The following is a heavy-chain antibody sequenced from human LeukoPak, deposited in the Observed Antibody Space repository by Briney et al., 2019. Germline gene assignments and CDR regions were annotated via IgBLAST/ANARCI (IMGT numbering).Heavy chain of an antibody. CDR1: GFTFSGYW. J-gene: IGHJ4*02. V-gene: IGHV3-7*01. CDR3: ARDTDYCGGDCYSDY. CDR2: IKQDGSEK. Sequence: PGGSLRLSCAASGFTFSGYWMSWVRQAPGKGLEWVANIKQDGSEKYYVDSVKGRFTISRDNAKNSLYLQMNSLRAEDTAVYYCARDTDYCGGDCYSDYWGQGTLVTVSS. D-gene: IGHD2-21*02.